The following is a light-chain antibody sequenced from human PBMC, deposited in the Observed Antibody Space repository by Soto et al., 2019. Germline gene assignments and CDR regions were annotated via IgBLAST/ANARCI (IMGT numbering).Light chain of an antibody. CDR3: QQYVTSPPGLT. V-gene: IGKV3-20*01. CDR1: HSVNTNH. J-gene: IGKJ4*01. CDR2: GTS. Sequence: EVVLTQSPGTLSLSPGERVTLSCRTCHSVNTNHLAWYQQKPGQPPRLIIFGTSNTATGIPDRFRGSGSGTHFTLTISRLEPEDFAVYYCQQYVTSPPGLTFGGGTKVEIK.